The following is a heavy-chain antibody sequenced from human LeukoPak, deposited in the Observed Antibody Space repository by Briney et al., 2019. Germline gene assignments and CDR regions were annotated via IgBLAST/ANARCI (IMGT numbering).Heavy chain of an antibody. Sequence: GGSPRLSCAASGFTFSSYAMSWVRQAPGKGLEWVSAISGSGGSTYYADSVKGRFTISRDNSKNTLYLQMNSLRAEDTAVYYCARRRAAAVPYFDYWGQGTLVTVSS. CDR2: ISGSGGST. CDR1: GFTFSSYA. V-gene: IGHV3-23*01. D-gene: IGHD6-13*01. J-gene: IGHJ4*02. CDR3: ARRRAAAVPYFDY.